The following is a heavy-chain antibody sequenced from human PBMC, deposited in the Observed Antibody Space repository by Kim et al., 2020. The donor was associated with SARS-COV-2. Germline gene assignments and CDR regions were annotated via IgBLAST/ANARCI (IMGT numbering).Heavy chain of an antibody. Sequence: GESLKISCKGSGYSFTSYWIGWVRQMPGKGLEWMGIIYPGDSDTRYSPSFQGQVTISADKSISTAYLQWSSLKASDTAMYYCARLGTASNYLAWFDYWGQGTLVTVSS. J-gene: IGHJ4*02. V-gene: IGHV5-51*01. CDR2: IYPGDSDT. CDR1: GYSFTSYW. CDR3: ARLGTASNYLAWFDY. D-gene: IGHD4-4*01.